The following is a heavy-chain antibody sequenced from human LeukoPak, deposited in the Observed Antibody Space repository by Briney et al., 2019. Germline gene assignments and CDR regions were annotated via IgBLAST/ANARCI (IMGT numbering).Heavy chain of an antibody. D-gene: IGHD7-27*01. Sequence: SQTLSLTCAISGDSVSSNSPAWNWIRQSPSRGLEWLGRTYYRSNWYNEYAISVKSPITFNPDTSKNQFCLQLNSVTPEDTAVYYCARELTGFDYWGQGTLVTVSS. CDR2: TYYRSNWYN. CDR1: GDSVSSNSPA. CDR3: ARELTGFDY. J-gene: IGHJ4*02. V-gene: IGHV6-1*01.